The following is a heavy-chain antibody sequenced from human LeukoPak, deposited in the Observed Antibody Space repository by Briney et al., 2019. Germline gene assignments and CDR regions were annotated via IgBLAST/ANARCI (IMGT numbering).Heavy chain of an antibody. J-gene: IGHJ4*02. CDR2: IKSKTDGGTT. CDR1: GFTFSNAW. V-gene: IGHV3-15*01. Sequence: GGSLRLSCAASGFTFSNAWMSWVRQAPGKGLEWVCRIKSKTDGGTTDYAAPVEGRFTISRDNSKNTLYLQINSLKPEDTAVYYCTMSRGATAVLWGKGTLVTVPS. CDR3: TMSRGATAVL. D-gene: IGHD3-16*01.